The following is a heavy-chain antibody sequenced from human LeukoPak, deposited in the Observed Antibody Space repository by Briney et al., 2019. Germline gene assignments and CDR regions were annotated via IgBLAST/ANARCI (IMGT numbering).Heavy chain of an antibody. D-gene: IGHD6-19*01. Sequence: ASVKVSCKASGYTFTSYGISWVRQAPGQGLEWMGWISAYNGNTNYAQKLQGRVTMTTDTSTSTAYMELRSLRFDDTAVYYCVRRSSGWSQTPPTDYWGQGTLVTVSS. CDR1: GYTFTSYG. V-gene: IGHV1-18*01. J-gene: IGHJ4*02. CDR2: ISAYNGNT. CDR3: VRRSSGWSQTPPTDY.